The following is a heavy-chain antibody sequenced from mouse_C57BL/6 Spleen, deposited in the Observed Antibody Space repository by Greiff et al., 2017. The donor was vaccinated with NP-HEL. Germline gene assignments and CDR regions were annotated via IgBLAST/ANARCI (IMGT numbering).Heavy chain of an antibody. J-gene: IGHJ4*01. CDR1: GFTFSDYY. CDR2: ISNGGSST. V-gene: IGHV5-12*01. D-gene: IGHD1-1*01. Sequence: EVKLMESGGGLVQPGGSLKLSCAASGFTFSDYYMYWVRQTPEKRLEWVAYISNGGSSTYYPDTVKGRFTISRDNAKNTLYLQMSRLKSEDTAMYYCARDNYYGSSLWGQGTSVTVSS. CDR3: ARDNYYGSSL.